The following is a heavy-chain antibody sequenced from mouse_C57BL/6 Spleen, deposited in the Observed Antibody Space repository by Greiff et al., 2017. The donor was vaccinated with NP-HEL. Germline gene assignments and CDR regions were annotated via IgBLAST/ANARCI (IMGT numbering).Heavy chain of an antibody. CDR2: INPSNGGT. CDR3: ARSGYYDYDDAWFAY. J-gene: IGHJ3*01. CDR1: GYTFTSYW. D-gene: IGHD2-4*01. Sequence: VQLQQPGTELVKPGASVKLSCKASGYTFTSYWMHWVKQRPGQGLEWIGNINPSNGGTNYNEKFKSKATLTVDKSSSTAYMQLSSLTSEDSAVYYCARSGYYDYDDAWFAYWGQGTLVTVSA. V-gene: IGHV1-53*01.